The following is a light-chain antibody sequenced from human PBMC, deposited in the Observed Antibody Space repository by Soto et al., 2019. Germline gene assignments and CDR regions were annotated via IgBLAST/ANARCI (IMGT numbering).Light chain of an antibody. J-gene: IGLJ1*01. V-gene: IGLV1-47*02. CDR2: SSN. CDR3: AAWDDSMSGFV. CDR1: SPNIGSNY. Sequence: QSVLIQPPSASGTPGQRVTVSCVGSSPNIGSNYVYWHQQVPGTAPKFPMYSSNQRPSGAPDRFSASVSGTAASLAISGLRSEDEADYYCAAWDDSMSGFVFGTGTKLTVL.